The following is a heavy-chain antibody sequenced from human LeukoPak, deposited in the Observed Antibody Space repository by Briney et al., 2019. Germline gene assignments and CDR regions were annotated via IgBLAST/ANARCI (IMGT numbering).Heavy chain of an antibody. V-gene: IGHV3-13*01. CDR3: ARRLLGYCSGGSCYNGLDAFDI. Sequence: GGSLRPSCAASGFTFSSYDMHWVRQATGKGLEWVSAIGTAGDTYYPGSVKGRFTISRENAKNSLYLQMNSLRAGDTAVYYCARRLLGYCSGGSCYNGLDAFDIWGQGTMVTVSS. CDR2: IGTAGDT. CDR1: GFTFSSYD. J-gene: IGHJ3*02. D-gene: IGHD2-15*01.